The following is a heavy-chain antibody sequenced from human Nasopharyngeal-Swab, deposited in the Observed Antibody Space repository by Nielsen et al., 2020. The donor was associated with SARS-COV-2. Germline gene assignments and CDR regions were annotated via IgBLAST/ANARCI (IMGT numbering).Heavy chain of an antibody. CDR2: ISSDSGAK. D-gene: IGHD3-22*01. J-gene: IGHJ4*02. V-gene: IGHV3-21*01. Sequence: GGSLRLSCAASGFSFSTYTMNWVRQAPGKGLEWLSSISSDSGAKYHADSVKGRFTIFRDNAKNSLYLEMNSLRAEDTAVYYCLRGDRRDYWGPGTLVSVSS. CDR1: GFSFSTYT. CDR3: LRGDRRDY.